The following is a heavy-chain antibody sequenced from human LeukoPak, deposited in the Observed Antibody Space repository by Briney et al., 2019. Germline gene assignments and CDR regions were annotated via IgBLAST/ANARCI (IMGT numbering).Heavy chain of an antibody. V-gene: IGHV4-59*01. J-gene: IGHJ1*01. CDR2: IYYSGST. Sequence: SETLSPTCTVSGGSISSYYWSWIRQPPGKGLEWIGYIYYSGSTNYNPSLKSRVTISVDTSKNQFSLKLSSVTAADTAVYYCVRESSGEYFQHWGQGTLVTVSS. CDR3: VRESSGEYFQH. CDR1: GGSISSYY. D-gene: IGHD6-6*01.